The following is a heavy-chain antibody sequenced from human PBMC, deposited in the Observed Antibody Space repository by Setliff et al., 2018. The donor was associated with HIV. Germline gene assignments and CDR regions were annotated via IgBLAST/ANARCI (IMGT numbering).Heavy chain of an antibody. CDR3: AKDGSSGYRTYYYGMDV. CDR1: GFTFSSYA. CDR2: ISGSGGST. Sequence: GSLRLSCAASGFTFSSYAMSWVRQAPGKGLEWVSAISGSGGSTYYADSVKGRFTISRDNSKNTLYLQMNSLRAEDTAVYYCAKDGSSGYRTYYYGMDVWGQGTTVTVSS. J-gene: IGHJ6*02. V-gene: IGHV3-23*01. D-gene: IGHD3-22*01.